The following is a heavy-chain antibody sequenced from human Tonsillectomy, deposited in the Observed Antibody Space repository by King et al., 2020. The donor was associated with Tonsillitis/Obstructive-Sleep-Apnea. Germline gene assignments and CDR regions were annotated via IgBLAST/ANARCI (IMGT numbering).Heavy chain of an antibody. CDR2: ISSSGTTI. CDR1: GFTFSSYE. V-gene: IGHV3-48*03. J-gene: IGHJ4*02. CDR3: ARAGYDFWSGYYSSYFDY. Sequence: QLVQSGGGLVQPGGSLRLSCAASGFTFSSYEMNWVRQAPGKGLEWLSYISSSGTTIYYADSVKGRFTISRDNAKNSLYLQMNSLRAEDTAVYYCARAGYDFWSGYYSSYFDYWGQGTLVTVSS. D-gene: IGHD3-3*01.